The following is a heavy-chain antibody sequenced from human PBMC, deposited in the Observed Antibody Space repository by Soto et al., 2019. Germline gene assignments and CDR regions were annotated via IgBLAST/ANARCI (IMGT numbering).Heavy chain of an antibody. Sequence: LSLTCTVSGGSISSYYWSWIRQPPGKGLEWIGYIYYSGSTNYNPSLKSRVTISVDTSKNQFSLKLSSVTAADTAVYYCARGRLIAVAANWFDPWGQGTLVTVSS. CDR2: IYYSGST. CDR1: GGSISSYY. D-gene: IGHD6-19*01. CDR3: ARGRLIAVAANWFDP. J-gene: IGHJ5*02. V-gene: IGHV4-59*01.